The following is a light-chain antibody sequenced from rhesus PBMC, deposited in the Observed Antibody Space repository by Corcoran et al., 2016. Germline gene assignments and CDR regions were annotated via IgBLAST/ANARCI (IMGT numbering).Light chain of an antibody. J-gene: IGKJ3*01. CDR2: EES. CDR1: QGITND. CDR3: QHYYSTPFT. Sequence: DIQMTQSPSSLSASVGDRVTITCRASQGITNDLAWYQQNQGETPKLLFYEESSLQSGIPSRFSGRGSGTDFTLTISSLQSEDFATYYCQHYYSTPFTFGPGTKLDIK. V-gene: IGKV1-25*01.